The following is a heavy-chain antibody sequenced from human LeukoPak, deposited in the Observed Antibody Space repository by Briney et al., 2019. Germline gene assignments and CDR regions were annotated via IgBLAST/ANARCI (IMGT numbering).Heavy chain of an antibody. V-gene: IGHV3-48*01. CDR2: ISSSSSSI. CDR1: GFTFSPYD. CDR3: ARRFDC. Sequence: GGSLRLSCAASGFTFSPYDMNWVRQAPGMGLEWVSYISSSSSSISYADSVKGRFSISRDNAKNSLYLQMNSLRAEDTAVYYCARRFDCWGQGTLVTVSS. J-gene: IGHJ4*02.